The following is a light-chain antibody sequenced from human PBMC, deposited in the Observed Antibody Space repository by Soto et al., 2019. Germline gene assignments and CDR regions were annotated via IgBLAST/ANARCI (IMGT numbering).Light chain of an antibody. J-gene: IGKJ1*01. CDR3: QQYITYPWT. Sequence: DIQMTQSPSTLSASVGDRVTTTCRASQTIDSWLAWYQQKPGKAPKLLIHKASSLESGVPSRFGGSESGTEFTLTITSLQPDDFATYYCQQYITYPWTFGQGTRVEIK. CDR1: QTIDSW. V-gene: IGKV1-5*03. CDR2: KAS.